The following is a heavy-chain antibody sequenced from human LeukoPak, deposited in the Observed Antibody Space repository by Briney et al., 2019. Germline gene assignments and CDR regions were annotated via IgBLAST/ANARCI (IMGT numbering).Heavy chain of an antibody. Sequence: SETLSLTCAVSGGPVGSDDYSWTWIRQPPGKGLEWIGYIFHSGNTYYNPSLKSRVTISVDKSKNQFSLKLSSVTAADTAVYYCARSYYDILTGYSGFDYWGQGTLVTVSS. CDR2: IFHSGNT. CDR1: GGPVGSDDYS. J-gene: IGHJ4*02. CDR3: ARSYYDILTGYSGFDY. V-gene: IGHV4-30-2*02. D-gene: IGHD3-9*01.